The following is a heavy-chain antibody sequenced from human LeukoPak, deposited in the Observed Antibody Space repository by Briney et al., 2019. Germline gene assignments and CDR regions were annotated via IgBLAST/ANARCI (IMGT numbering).Heavy chain of an antibody. V-gene: IGHV3-21*01. D-gene: IGHD2-21*02. Sequence: GGSLRLSCAASGFTFSSYSMNWVRQAPGKGLEWVSSISSSSSYIYYADSVKGRFTISRDNAKNSLYLQMNRLRAEDTAVYYCARAGTLAYCGGDCYETDAFDIWGQGTMVTVSS. CDR2: ISSSSSYI. CDR3: ARAGTLAYCGGDCYETDAFDI. CDR1: GFTFSSYS. J-gene: IGHJ3*02.